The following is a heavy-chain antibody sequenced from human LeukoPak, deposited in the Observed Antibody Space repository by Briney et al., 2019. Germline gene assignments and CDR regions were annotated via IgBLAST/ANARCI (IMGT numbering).Heavy chain of an antibody. CDR1: GFTFNTYA. D-gene: IGHD1-26*01. V-gene: IGHV3-23*01. J-gene: IGHJ5*02. Sequence: GGSLRLSCAASGFTFNTYAMNWVRQAPGKGLEWVSVIIGNVGDIHYAGSVRGRFTISRDNSKNTLYLQMNSLRAEDTAVYYCAKDSVGDTRLNWFDPWGQGTLVTVSS. CDR2: IIGNVGDI. CDR3: AKDSVGDTRLNWFDP.